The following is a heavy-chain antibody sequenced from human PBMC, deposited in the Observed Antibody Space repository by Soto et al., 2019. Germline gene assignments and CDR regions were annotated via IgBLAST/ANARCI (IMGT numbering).Heavy chain of an antibody. V-gene: IGHV3-21*01. CDR1: GFTFSTCS. D-gene: IGHD3-22*01. J-gene: IGHJ4*02. CDR2: ISGSSRNM. CDR3: ARYRYDSSGYYCPFDY. Sequence: GGSLRLSCAASGFTFSTCSMNWVRQAPGKGLEWVSSISGSSRNMYYADSVKGRFTISRDNAKNSLYLQMNSLRAEDTAVYYCARYRYDSSGYYCPFDYWGQGTLVTVSS.